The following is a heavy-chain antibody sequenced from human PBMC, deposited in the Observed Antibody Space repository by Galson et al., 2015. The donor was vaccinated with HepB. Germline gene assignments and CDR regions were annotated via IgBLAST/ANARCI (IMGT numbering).Heavy chain of an antibody. J-gene: IGHJ4*02. Sequence: SLRLSCAASGFTFSSYVMFWVRQAPGKGLEWVADISYDGSTEYYADSVKGRFTISRDNSKNTLYLRMTSLRTEDTAVYYCVRDQFSFYDSSAQNYWGQGTVVIVSS. CDR2: ISYDGSTE. V-gene: IGHV3-30-3*01. CDR1: GFTFSSYV. D-gene: IGHD3-22*01. CDR3: VRDQFSFYDSSAQNY.